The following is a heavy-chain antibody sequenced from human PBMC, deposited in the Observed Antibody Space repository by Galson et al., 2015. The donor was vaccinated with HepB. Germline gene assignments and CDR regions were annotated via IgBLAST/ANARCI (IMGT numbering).Heavy chain of an antibody. CDR2: IGRDLNYI. D-gene: IGHD3-3*01. V-gene: IGHV3-21*03. CDR1: GFTFSPFG. J-gene: IGHJ4*02. CDR3: ARDAREWSRDY. Sequence: SLRLSCAASGFTFSPFGMTWVRQAPGKGLEWVSVIGRDLNYIHYADSVKGRFITSRDNAKNTVYLQMNSLRVEDSGVYYCARDAREWSRDYWGQGTLVTVSS.